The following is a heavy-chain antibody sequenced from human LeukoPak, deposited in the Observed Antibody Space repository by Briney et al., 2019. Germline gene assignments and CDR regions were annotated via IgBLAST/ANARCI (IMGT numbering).Heavy chain of an antibody. V-gene: IGHV1-2*02. CDR1: GYTFTGYY. J-gene: IGHJ3*02. Sequence: ASVKVSCKASGYTFTGYYMHWVRQAPGQGLEWMGWINPNSGGTNYAQKFQGRVTMTRDTSISTAYMELSRLRSDDTAVYYCAREREYYYDSSGSFDDFDIWGQGTMVTVSS. CDR3: AREREYYYDSSGSFDDFDI. CDR2: INPNSGGT. D-gene: IGHD3-22*01.